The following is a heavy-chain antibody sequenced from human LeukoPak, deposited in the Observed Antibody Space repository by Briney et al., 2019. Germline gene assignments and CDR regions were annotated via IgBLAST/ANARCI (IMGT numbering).Heavy chain of an antibody. CDR3: AREGRGRDGYNEWFDP. CDR1: GYTFTSYG. CDR2: ISAYNGNT. D-gene: IGHD5-24*01. Sequence: GASVKVSCKASGYTFTSYGISWVRQAPGQGLEWMGWISAYNGNTNYAQKLQGRVTMTRDTSISTAYMELSRLRPQDMPVYYCAREGRGRDGYNEWFDPWGQGTLVTVSS. V-gene: IGHV1-18*03. J-gene: IGHJ5*02.